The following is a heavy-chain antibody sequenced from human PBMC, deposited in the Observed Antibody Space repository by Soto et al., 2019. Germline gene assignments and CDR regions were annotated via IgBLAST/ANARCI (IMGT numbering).Heavy chain of an antibody. D-gene: IGHD2-2*01. Sequence: ASVKVSCKASGYTFTGYYVHLVREAPGQGLEWXGWXXPXXGXTXXXQXXXGRVTLSRDTSINTAYLEVSRLRFDDAAVYFCARERYQVISDGMDVWGQGTTVTVSS. CDR3: ARERYQVISDGMDV. J-gene: IGHJ6*02. CDR2: XXPXXGXT. V-gene: IGHV1-2*02. CDR1: GYTFTGYY.